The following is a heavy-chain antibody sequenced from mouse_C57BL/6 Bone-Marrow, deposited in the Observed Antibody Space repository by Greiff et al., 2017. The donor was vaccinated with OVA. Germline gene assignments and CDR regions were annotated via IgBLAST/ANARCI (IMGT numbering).Heavy chain of an antibody. D-gene: IGHD2-14*01. J-gene: IGHJ4*01. CDR2: IRLKSDNYAT. Sequence: EVQLQESGGGLVQPGGSMKLSCVASGFTFSNYWMNWVRQSPEKGLEWVAQIRLKSDNYATHYAESVKGRFTISRDDSKSSVYLQMNNLRAEDTGIYYCTVGTYAMDYWGQGTSVTVSS. CDR1: GFTFSNYW. CDR3: TVGTYAMDY. V-gene: IGHV6-3*01.